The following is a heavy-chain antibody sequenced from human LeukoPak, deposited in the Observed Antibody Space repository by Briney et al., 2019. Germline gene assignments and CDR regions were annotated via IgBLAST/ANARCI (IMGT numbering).Heavy chain of an antibody. D-gene: IGHD5-18*01. Sequence: SETLSLTCTVSGGSISSYYWSWIRQPPGKGLEWIGYIYYSGSTNYNPSLKSRVTISVDTSKNQCSLKLSSVTDADTAVYYCARDLGYGHPGIFDYWGQGTLVTVSS. V-gene: IGHV4-59*01. J-gene: IGHJ4*02. CDR3: ARDLGYGHPGIFDY. CDR2: IYYSGST. CDR1: GGSISSYY.